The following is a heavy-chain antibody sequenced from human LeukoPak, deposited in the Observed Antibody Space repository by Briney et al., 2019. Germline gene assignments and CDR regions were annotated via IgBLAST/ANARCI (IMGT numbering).Heavy chain of an antibody. CDR3: VRVGILRYFDY. CDR2: IKSDGSST. Sequence: GGSLRLSCAASGLTFSSYAMSWVRQAPGKGLVWVSGIKSDGSSTNYADSVKGRFTISRDNAKNTLYLRMNSLRAEDTAVYYCVRVGILRYFDYWGQGTLVTVSS. V-gene: IGHV3-74*01. CDR1: GLTFSSYA. J-gene: IGHJ4*02. D-gene: IGHD6-13*01.